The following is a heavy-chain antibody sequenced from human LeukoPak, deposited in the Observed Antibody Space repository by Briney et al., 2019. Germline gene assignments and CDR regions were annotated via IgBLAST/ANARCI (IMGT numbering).Heavy chain of an antibody. CDR3: ARSASIAVDFYFDY. V-gene: IGHV3-20*04. CDR1: GFTFDDYG. CDR2: INWNGETT. J-gene: IGHJ4*02. D-gene: IGHD3-3*01. Sequence: PGGSLRLSCGVSGFTFDDYGMSWVRHAPGKGLEWVSGINWNGETTAYADSVKGRFTISRDNARASLFLLMSSLRAEDTAVYYCARSASIAVDFYFDYWGQGTLVTVSS.